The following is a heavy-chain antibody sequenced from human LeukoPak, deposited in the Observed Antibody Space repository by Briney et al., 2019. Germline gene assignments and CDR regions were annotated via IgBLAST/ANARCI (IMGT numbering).Heavy chain of an antibody. CDR3: ARSPLSGDTI. CDR2: IIHSGST. V-gene: IGHV4-34*12. D-gene: IGHD2-21*01. J-gene: IGHJ4*02. Sequence: SETLSLTCAVYGVSLSGYHWSWIRQPPGKGLEWIGEIIHSGSTKYNPSLKSRATISVDTSKNQISLKLRSVTAADTAVYYCARSPLSGDTIWGQGTLVTVSS. CDR1: GVSLSGYH.